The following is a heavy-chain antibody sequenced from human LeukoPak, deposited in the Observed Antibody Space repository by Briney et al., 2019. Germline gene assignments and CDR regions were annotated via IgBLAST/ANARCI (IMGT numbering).Heavy chain of an antibody. D-gene: IGHD5-18*01. CDR3: ARGLDTAIAH. Sequence: SQTLSLTCALSGDSFSSNSATWDWPRQSPSRGFEWLGRTYYKSKWHSDYAVSVKSRIILNPDTSKNQFSLQLNSVTPEDTAVYFCARGLDTAIAHWGQGTLVTVSS. CDR2: TYYKSKWHS. CDR1: GDSFSSNSAT. V-gene: IGHV6-1*01. J-gene: IGHJ4*02.